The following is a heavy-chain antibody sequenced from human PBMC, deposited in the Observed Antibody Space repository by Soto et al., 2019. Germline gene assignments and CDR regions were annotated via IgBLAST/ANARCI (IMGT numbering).Heavy chain of an antibody. D-gene: IGHD3-10*01. CDR2: IRSKANSYAT. CDR3: TRLWFGRGDP. J-gene: IGHJ5*02. V-gene: IGHV3-73*01. Sequence: EVQLVESGGGLVQPGGSLKLSCAASGITFSGSAMHWVRQASGKGLEWVGRIRSKANSYATAYAASVKGRFTISRDDSKNTAYLQMNSLKTEDTALYYCTRLWFGRGDPRGQGTLVTVSS. CDR1: GITFSGSA.